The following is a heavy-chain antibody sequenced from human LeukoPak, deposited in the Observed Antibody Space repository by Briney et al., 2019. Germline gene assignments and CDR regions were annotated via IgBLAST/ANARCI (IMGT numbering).Heavy chain of an antibody. Sequence: PGTSLTLTCEASGFSFSSCAFHWVRQAPGKGLEWVAVISYEGSNKYYADAVKGRFTISRDDSKNTVYLQMNRLRGEDSAVYYCAKDQLAFSGYDTLFDSWGLGTLVTVSS. D-gene: IGHD5-12*01. V-gene: IGHV3-30*04. CDR3: AKDQLAFSGYDTLFDS. J-gene: IGHJ4*02. CDR1: GFSFSSCA. CDR2: ISYEGSNK.